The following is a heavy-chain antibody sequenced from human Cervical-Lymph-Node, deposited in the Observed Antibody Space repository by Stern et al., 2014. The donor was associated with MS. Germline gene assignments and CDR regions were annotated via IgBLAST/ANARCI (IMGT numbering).Heavy chain of an antibody. CDR2: IYVSGSS. CDR3: ARVYLNTKITDYFFDL. Sequence: QVQLQESGPGLAKPSETMSLTCAVSGDSISSYFWTWIRQSPGKGLEWIGYIYVSGSSSYNPSLKSRVTMSVDTSKNQLSLRVRSVTAADTAVYYRARVYLNTKITDYFFDLWGQGIPVTVSS. J-gene: IGHJ4*02. D-gene: IGHD3-16*01. CDR1: GDSISSYF. V-gene: IGHV4-59*01.